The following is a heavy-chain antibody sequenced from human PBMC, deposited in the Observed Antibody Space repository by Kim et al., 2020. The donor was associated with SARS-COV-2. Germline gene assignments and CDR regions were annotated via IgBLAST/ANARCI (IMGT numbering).Heavy chain of an antibody. CDR2: ISYDGSNK. J-gene: IGHJ4*02. Sequence: GGSLRLSCAASGFTFSSYGMHWVRQAPGKGLEWVAVISYDGSNKYYADSVKGRFTISRDNSKNTLYLQMNSLRAEDTAVYYCAKDPAPISEADIYFDYWGQGTLVTVSS. CDR1: GFTFSSYG. V-gene: IGHV3-30*18. CDR3: AKDPAPISEADIYFDY.